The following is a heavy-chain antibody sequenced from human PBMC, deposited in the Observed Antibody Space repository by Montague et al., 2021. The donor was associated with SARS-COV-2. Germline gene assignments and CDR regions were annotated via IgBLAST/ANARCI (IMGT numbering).Heavy chain of an antibody. CDR2: ISYDGSKK. D-gene: IGHD6-13*01. J-gene: IGHJ4*02. CDR1: GFPFSTYP. Sequence: SLRLSFAASGFPFSTYPMHWVRQAPGKGLEWLVVISYDGSKKDYADSVKGRFTISRDNSENMLYLQMNSLRAEDTAVYYCAKEQYSSSWSDFDYWGQGTVVAVSS. V-gene: IGHV3-30*04. CDR3: AKEQYSSSWSDFDY.